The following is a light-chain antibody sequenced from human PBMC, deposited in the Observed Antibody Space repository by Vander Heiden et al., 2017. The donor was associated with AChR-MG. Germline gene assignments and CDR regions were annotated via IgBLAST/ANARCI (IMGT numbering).Light chain of an antibody. CDR2: EGS. V-gene: IGLV2-23*01. J-gene: IGLJ3*02. CDR1: SSDVGSYNL. CDR3: CAYAGSSTL. Sequence: QSALTQPASLSGSPGPSITISCTGTSSDVGSYNLVSWYQQHPGKATKIIIYEGSKRPSGVSNCFSGSKSGNTASRTISGLQAEDEAYYYCCAYAGSSTLFGGGIKLTVL.